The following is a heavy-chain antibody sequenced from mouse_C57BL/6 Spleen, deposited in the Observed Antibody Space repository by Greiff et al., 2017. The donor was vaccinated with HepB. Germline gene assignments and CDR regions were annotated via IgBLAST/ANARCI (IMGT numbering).Heavy chain of an antibody. Sequence: VQLQESGAELVKPGASVKMSCKASGYTFTSYWITWVKQRPGQGLEWIGDIYPGSGSTNYNEKFKSKATLTVDTSSSTAYMQLSSLTSEDSAVYYCARRGGSRFYWYFEVWGTGTTVTVSS. CDR1: GYTFTSYW. V-gene: IGHV1-55*01. CDR2: IYPGSGST. D-gene: IGHD1-1*01. CDR3: ARRGGSRFYWYFEV. J-gene: IGHJ1*03.